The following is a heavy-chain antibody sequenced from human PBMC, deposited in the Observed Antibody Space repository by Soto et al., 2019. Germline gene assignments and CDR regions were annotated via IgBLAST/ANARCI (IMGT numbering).Heavy chain of an antibody. CDR2: ISSSSSYI. J-gene: IGHJ4*02. Sequence: GGSLRLSCAASGFTFSSYSMNWVRQAPGKGLEWVSSISSSSSYIYYADSVKGRFTISRDDAKNSLYLQMNSLRAEDTAVYYCAREVRGYSYGYAYWGQGTLVTVSS. CDR1: GFTFSSYS. CDR3: AREVRGYSYGYAY. D-gene: IGHD5-18*01. V-gene: IGHV3-21*01.